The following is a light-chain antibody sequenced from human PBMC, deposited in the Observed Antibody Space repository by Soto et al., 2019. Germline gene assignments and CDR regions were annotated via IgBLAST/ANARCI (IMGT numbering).Light chain of an antibody. V-gene: IGLV2-14*03. CDR1: SSDIGSYDH. CDR3: ISYTDRQSYL. CDR2: AVS. J-gene: IGLJ1*01. Sequence: QSALTQPASVSGSPGQSITISFSGTSSDIGSYDHVAWYQQFPGKSPKLIIYAVSDRPSGVSDRFSGSKSGISASLTISGLQTEDEADYYCISYTDRQSYLFGNGTKVTVL.